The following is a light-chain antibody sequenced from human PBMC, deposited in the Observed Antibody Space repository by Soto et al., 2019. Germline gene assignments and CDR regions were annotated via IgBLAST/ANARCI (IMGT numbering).Light chain of an antibody. Sequence: DIQMTQSPSTLSASVGDRVTITCRASQSISSWLTWYQQKAGQAPKILINNASIVESGVTSRFSGSGSGTEFTLTSSSLKPDDSSTYYCQPYSSFATFGQGTRVEVK. J-gene: IGKJ1*01. V-gene: IGKV1-5*03. CDR1: QSISSW. CDR3: QPYSSFAT. CDR2: NAS.